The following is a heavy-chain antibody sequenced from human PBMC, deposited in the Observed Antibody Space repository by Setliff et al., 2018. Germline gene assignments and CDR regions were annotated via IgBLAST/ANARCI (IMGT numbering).Heavy chain of an antibody. CDR1: GYTLTELS. CDR2: FDPEDGET. J-gene: IGHJ4*02. D-gene: IGHD3-9*01. V-gene: IGHV1-24*01. Sequence: ASVKVSCKVSGYTLTELSMHWVRQAPGKGLEWMGGFDPEDGETIYAQTFQGRVTMTEDTSTDTAYMELSSLRSEDTAVYYCATGSPLRYFDWSPGGYWGQGTLVTVSS. CDR3: ATGSPLRYFDWSPGGY.